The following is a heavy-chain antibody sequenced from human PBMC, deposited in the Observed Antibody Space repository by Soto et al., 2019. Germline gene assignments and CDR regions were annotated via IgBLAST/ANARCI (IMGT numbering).Heavy chain of an antibody. D-gene: IGHD6-19*01. CDR2: ISGSGDST. CDR3: EKGAPGIAVAGTGYFQH. V-gene: IGHV3-23*01. CDR1: GFTFSSYA. Sequence: EVQLLESGGGLVQPGGSLRLSCAASGFTFSSYAMSWVRQAPGKGLEWVSGISGSGDSTYYADSVKGRFTISRDNSKNTLYLQMNSLRAEDTAVYYCEKGAPGIAVAGTGYFQHWGQGTLVTVSS. J-gene: IGHJ1*01.